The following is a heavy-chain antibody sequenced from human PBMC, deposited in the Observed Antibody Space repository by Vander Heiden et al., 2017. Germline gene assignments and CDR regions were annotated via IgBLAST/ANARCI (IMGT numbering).Heavy chain of an antibody. J-gene: IGHJ4*01. CDR3: ATDHPSSGWPCFDL. Sequence: EVQLLQAGGGLVQLGRSLNLSSAGPELDISTSATRRVPQAQGEGLEWVASVTRQSTTYYANSVRGRFTNSRDNAENTVYLKMNSLRAADTAVYYCATDHPSSGWPCFDLWGRGTLVSVSS. CDR2: VTRQSTT. CDR1: ELDISTSA. V-gene: IGHV3-23*01. D-gene: IGHD6-19*01.